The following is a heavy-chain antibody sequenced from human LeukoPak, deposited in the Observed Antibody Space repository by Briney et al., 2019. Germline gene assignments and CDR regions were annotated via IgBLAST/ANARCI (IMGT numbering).Heavy chain of an antibody. CDR3: ARGRSRITIFGVVITNKGFDY. CDR2: INHIGST. J-gene: IGHJ4*02. Sequence: SETLSPTRAVYGGSFSGYYWSWIRQPPGKGLEWIGEINHIGSTNYNPSLKSRATMSVDTSKNQFSLKLSSVTAADTAVYYCARGRSRITIFGVVITNKGFDYWGQGTLVTVSS. CDR1: GGSFSGYY. D-gene: IGHD3-3*01. V-gene: IGHV4-34*01.